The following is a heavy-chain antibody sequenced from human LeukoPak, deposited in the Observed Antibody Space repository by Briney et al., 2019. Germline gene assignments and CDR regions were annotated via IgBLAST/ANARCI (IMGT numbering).Heavy chain of an antibody. CDR1: GVSLISTSYY. J-gene: IGHJ4*02. D-gene: IGHD1-20*01. CDR2: IYYNENT. Sequence: PSETLSLTCSVSGVSLISTSYYWGWVRQPPGKGLECIGTIYYNENTYYNPSLKSRVTISVDVSNYQFSLKLRSVTAADTAVYYCARVTAGRTRDFDSWGQGTLVTVSS. CDR3: ARVTAGRTRDFDS. V-gene: IGHV4-39*07.